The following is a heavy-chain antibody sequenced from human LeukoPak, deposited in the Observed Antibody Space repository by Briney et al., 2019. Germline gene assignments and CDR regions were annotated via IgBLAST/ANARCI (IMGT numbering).Heavy chain of an antibody. V-gene: IGHV4-59*08. CDR2: IYYSGST. CDR1: GGSISSYS. D-gene: IGHD2-15*01. Sequence: SETLSLSCTVSGGSISSYSWSWIRQPPGKGLEWIGYIYYSGSTNYNPSLKSRVTISVDTSKNQFSLKLSSVTAADTAVYYCARQPSCYPYFDYWGQGTLVTVSS. J-gene: IGHJ4*02. CDR3: ARQPSCYPYFDY.